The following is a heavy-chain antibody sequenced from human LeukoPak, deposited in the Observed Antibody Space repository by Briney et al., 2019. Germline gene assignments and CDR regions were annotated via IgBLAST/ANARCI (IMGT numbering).Heavy chain of an antibody. CDR1: GFILSSYA. J-gene: IGHJ1*01. V-gene: IGHV3-23*01. Sequence: HAGGSLRLSCAASGFILSSYAMSWVRQAPGKGLEWVSAISGSGDSTYYADSVKGRFTISRDNSKNTLYLQMNSLRAEDTAVYYCAKVGITMIVVAPFQHWGQGTLVTVSS. CDR3: AKVGITMIVVAPFQH. CDR2: ISGSGDST. D-gene: IGHD3-22*01.